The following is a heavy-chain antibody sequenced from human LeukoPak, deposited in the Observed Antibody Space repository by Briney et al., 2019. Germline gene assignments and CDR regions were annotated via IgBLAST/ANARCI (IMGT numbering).Heavy chain of an antibody. D-gene: IGHD2-2*01. Sequence: ASVKVSCKASGYTFTGYYMHWVRQAPGQGLEWMGWINPNSGGTNYAQKFQGRVTMTRDTSISTAYMELSRLRSDDTVVYYCARDTTYCSSTSCFVLYPGGSDYWGQGTLVTVSS. V-gene: IGHV1-2*02. CDR3: ARDTTYCSSTSCFVLYPGGSDY. J-gene: IGHJ4*02. CDR1: GYTFTGYY. CDR2: INPNSGGT.